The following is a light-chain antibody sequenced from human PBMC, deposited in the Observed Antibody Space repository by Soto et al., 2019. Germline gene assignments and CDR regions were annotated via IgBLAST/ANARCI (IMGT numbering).Light chain of an antibody. Sequence: DIQMTQSPSSLSASVVDRVTITCRASQSISSYLNWYQQKPGKAPKLLIYAASSLQSGVPSRFSGSGSGTDFTLTISSLQPEDFATYYCQQSYSTPQGLTFGGGTKVDIK. CDR3: QQSYSTPQGLT. V-gene: IGKV1-39*01. CDR1: QSISSY. J-gene: IGKJ4*01. CDR2: AAS.